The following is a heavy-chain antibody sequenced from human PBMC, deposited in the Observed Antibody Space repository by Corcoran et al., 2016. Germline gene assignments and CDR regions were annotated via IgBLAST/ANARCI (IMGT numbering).Heavy chain of an antibody. J-gene: IGHJ4*02. Sequence: QVQLQESGPGLVKPSETLSLTCTVSGGSISSYYWSWIRQPAGKGLEWIGRIYTSGSTNYNPSLKSRVTMSVDTSKNQFSLKLSSVTAADTAVDYCAGDGSRYGDYNVYFDYWGQGTLVTVSS. CDR3: AGDGSRYGDYNVYFDY. V-gene: IGHV4-4*07. D-gene: IGHD4-17*01. CDR1: GGSISSYY. CDR2: IYTSGST.